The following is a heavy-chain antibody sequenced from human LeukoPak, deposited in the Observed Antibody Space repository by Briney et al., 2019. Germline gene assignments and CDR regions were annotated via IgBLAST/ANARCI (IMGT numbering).Heavy chain of an antibody. V-gene: IGHV4-34*01. J-gene: IGHJ4*02. CDR2: INHSGST. CDR3: ARGSMYYDGLGSYYNAFDY. CDR1: GGSFSGYY. Sequence: SETLSLTCAVYGGSFSGYYWSWLRQPPGKGLEWLGEINHSGSTNYNPSLKSRVTISVDTSKNQFSLKLSSVTAADTAVYYCARGSMYYDGLGSYYNAFDYWGQGTLVTVSS. D-gene: IGHD3-10*01.